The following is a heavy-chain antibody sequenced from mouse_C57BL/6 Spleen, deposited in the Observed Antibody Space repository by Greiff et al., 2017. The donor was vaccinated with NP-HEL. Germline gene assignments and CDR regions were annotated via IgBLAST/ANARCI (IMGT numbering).Heavy chain of an antibody. CDR1: GYTFTSYW. J-gene: IGHJ4*01. Sequence: QVQLQQPGAELVKPGASVKLSCKASGYTFTSYWMQWVKQRPAQGLEWIGEIDPSDSYTNYNQKFKGKATLTVDTSSSTAYMQLSSLTSEDSAVYYCARSRDYDGGYYAMDYWGQGTSVTVSS. CDR3: ARSRDYDGGYYAMDY. D-gene: IGHD2-4*01. CDR2: IDPSDSYT. V-gene: IGHV1-50*01.